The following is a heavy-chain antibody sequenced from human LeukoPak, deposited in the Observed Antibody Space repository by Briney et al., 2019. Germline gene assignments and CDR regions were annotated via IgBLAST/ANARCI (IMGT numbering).Heavy chain of an antibody. Sequence: SQTLSPTCTVSGGSISSGSYYWSWIRQPAGKGLEWIGRIYTSGSTNYNPSLKSRVTISVDTSKNQLSLKLSSVTAADTAVYYCARDPGGSYYPAPFDYWGQGTLVTVSS. CDR2: IYTSGST. CDR1: GGSISSGSYY. V-gene: IGHV4-61*02. J-gene: IGHJ4*02. D-gene: IGHD1-26*01. CDR3: ARDPGGSYYPAPFDY.